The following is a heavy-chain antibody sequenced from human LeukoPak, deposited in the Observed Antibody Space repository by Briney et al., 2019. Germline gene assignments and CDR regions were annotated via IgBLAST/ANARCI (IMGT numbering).Heavy chain of an antibody. CDR2: IRSQAYSGTT. Sequence: QTGRSLRLSCTASGFTFGYHAINWVRQAPGRGLEWVGFIRSQAYSGTTEYATSVKDRFTISRDDSKSIAYLQMNSLKTEDTAVYYCTRDIVSISQPYYFDYWGQGTLVTVSS. V-gene: IGHV3-49*04. CDR1: GFTFGYHA. D-gene: IGHD2-2*01. CDR3: TRDIVSISQPYYFDY. J-gene: IGHJ4*02.